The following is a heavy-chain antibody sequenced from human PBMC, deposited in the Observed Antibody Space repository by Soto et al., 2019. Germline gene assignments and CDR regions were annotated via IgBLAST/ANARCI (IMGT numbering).Heavy chain of an antibody. D-gene: IGHD5-12*01. J-gene: IGHJ4*02. Sequence: QLTLKESGPTLVKPTQTLTLTCTFSGFSLRTRGVAVGWFRQPPGKALEWLALIYWDEDKWYSPSLKSRLTIADDTSKNQVVLTMTNVDPVDTATYYCAHRPRGYAYYFDYWGQGILVTVSS. CDR2: IYWDEDK. V-gene: IGHV2-5*02. CDR1: GFSLRTRGVA. CDR3: AHRPRGYAYYFDY.